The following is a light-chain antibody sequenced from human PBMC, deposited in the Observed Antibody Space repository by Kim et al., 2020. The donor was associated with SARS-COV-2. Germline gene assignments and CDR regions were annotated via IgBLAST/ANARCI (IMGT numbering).Light chain of an antibody. CDR3: CSYAGSYTYV. Sequence: QSALTQPRSVSGSPEQSVTISCTGTSSDVGGYGFVSWYQQHPGKAPKLMINDVTKRPSGVPDRFSASKSGNTASLTISGLQAEDEADYYCCSYAGSYTYVFGTGTKVTVL. J-gene: IGLJ1*01. CDR1: SSDVGGYGF. V-gene: IGLV2-11*01. CDR2: DVT.